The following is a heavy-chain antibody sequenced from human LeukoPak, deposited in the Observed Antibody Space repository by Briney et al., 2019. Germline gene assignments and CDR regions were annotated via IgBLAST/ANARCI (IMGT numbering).Heavy chain of an antibody. Sequence: PSETLSLTRTVSGGSISSYYWSWIRQPPGKGLEWIGYVYHTGSSYYNPSLKSRATTSIDMSKNQFSLQLTSMTAADTAVYYCAGYGSESYYKAFDFWGQGILVTVSS. CDR3: AGYGSESYYKAFDF. CDR1: GGSISSYY. D-gene: IGHD3-10*01. V-gene: IGHV4-59*01. CDR2: VYHTGSS. J-gene: IGHJ4*02.